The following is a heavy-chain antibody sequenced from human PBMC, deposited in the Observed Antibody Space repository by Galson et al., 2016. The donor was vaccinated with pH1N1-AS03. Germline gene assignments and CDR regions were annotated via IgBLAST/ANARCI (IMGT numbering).Heavy chain of an antibody. CDR2: LAAVGDT. CDR1: ELTLSNYD. Sequence: SLRLSCAASELTLSNYDMHWVRQAPGKGLEWISILAAVGDTNYAGSVKGRFTISRENDKNSLHLQTTSVTAEDTAVYCCASWGYIPDTLGLDVWGKGTTVIVSS. V-gene: IGHV3-13*01. CDR3: ASWGYIPDTLGLDV. D-gene: IGHD5-12*01. J-gene: IGHJ6*04.